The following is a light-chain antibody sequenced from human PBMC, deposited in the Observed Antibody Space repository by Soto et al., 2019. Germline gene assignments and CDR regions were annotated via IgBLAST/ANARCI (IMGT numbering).Light chain of an antibody. J-gene: IGKJ5*01. Sequence: EIVMTQSPSTLSVSPGERATLSCRASQSVSSNLAWYQQKPGQAPRLLIYGASTRATGIPARFSGSGSGTEFTLTISRLEPEDSAVYYCQFYGSSLITFGQGTRLEIK. CDR1: QSVSSN. V-gene: IGKV3-15*01. CDR2: GAS. CDR3: QFYGSSLIT.